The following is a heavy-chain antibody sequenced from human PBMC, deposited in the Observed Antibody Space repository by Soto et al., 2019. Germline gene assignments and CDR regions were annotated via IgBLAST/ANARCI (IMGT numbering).Heavy chain of an antibody. Sequence: EVQLLESGGGLVQPGGSLRLSCAASGFTFSSYAMSWVRQAPGQGLEWVSAISGSGGNTNYADSVEGRFTISRDNSKNTLYLQMNSLRVEDTAVYYCASPVGGGTFYFWGQGTLVTVSS. CDR3: ASPVGGGTFYF. D-gene: IGHD2-15*01. CDR1: GFTFSSYA. CDR2: ISGSGGNT. V-gene: IGHV3-23*01. J-gene: IGHJ4*02.